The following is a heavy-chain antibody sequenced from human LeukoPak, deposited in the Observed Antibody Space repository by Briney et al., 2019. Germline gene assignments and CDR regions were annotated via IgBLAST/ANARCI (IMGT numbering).Heavy chain of an antibody. J-gene: IGHJ4*02. Sequence: PGGSLRLSCAASGFTFSSYAMTWVRQAPGKWLEWVSGISGSGGNTYYTDSVRGRLSISRDNSKNTLYLQVNSLRAEDTAVYYCAKGRTEGGTLALDYWGQGTLVTVSS. D-gene: IGHD6-19*01. V-gene: IGHV3-23*01. CDR3: AKGRTEGGTLALDY. CDR2: ISGSGGNT. CDR1: GFTFSSYA.